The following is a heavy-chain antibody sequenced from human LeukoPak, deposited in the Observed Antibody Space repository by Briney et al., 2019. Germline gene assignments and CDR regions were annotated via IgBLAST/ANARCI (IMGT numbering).Heavy chain of an antibody. D-gene: IGHD6-19*01. J-gene: IGHJ4*02. Sequence: SETLSLTCTVSGGSIGSSSYYWGWIRQPPGKGLEWIGSIYYSGSTYYNPSLKSRLTISVDTSKNQFSLKLSSVTAADTAVYYCARHLTSGWYEFDYWGQGTLVTVSS. CDR1: GGSIGSSSYY. CDR2: IYYSGST. CDR3: ARHLTSGWYEFDY. V-gene: IGHV4-39*01.